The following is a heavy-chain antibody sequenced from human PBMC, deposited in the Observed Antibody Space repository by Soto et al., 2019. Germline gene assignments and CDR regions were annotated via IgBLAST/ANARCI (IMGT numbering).Heavy chain of an antibody. CDR1: GGSISSGGYY. D-gene: IGHD4-17*01. J-gene: IGHJ4*02. Sequence: SETLSLTCTVSGGSISSGGYYWSWIRQHPGKGLERIGYIYYSGSTYYNPSLKSRVTISVDTSKNQFSLKLSSVTAADTAVYYCARARDYGDGIISLNYFDYWGQGTLVTVSS. V-gene: IGHV4-31*03. CDR3: ARARDYGDGIISLNYFDY. CDR2: IYYSGST.